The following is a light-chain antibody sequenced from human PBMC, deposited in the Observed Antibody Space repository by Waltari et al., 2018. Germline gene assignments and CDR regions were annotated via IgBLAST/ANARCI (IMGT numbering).Light chain of an antibody. CDR1: KSVSSY. V-gene: IGKV3-11*01. CDR2: DAS. J-gene: IGKJ5*01. Sequence: EIVLTQSPTTLSLSPGERATLSCRASKSVSSYLVWYQQKPGQAPKFLIYDASNRATGVPARFSGSGSGTDFTLTINSLEPEDFAVYYCQQRSNWPITFGQGTRLEIK. CDR3: QQRSNWPIT.